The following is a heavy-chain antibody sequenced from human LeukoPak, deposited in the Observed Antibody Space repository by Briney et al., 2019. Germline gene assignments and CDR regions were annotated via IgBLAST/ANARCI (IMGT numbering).Heavy chain of an antibody. D-gene: IGHD5-12*01. CDR3: VRHGYSGYGSHFDY. CDR1: GGSISTYY. J-gene: IGHJ4*02. CDR2: IYYSGSI. V-gene: IGHV4-59*01. Sequence: PSETLSLTCTVSGGSISTYYWSWIRQSPGKGLEWIGHIYYSGSIKYNPSLKSRVTISLDTSKNQFSLKLTSVTAADTAVYYCVRHGYSGYGSHFDYWGQGTLVTVSS.